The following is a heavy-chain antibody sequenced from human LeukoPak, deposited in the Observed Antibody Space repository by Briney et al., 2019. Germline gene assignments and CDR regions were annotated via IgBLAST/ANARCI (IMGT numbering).Heavy chain of an antibody. J-gene: IGHJ4*02. CDR1: GFTFSSYA. D-gene: IGHD1-26*01. CDR3: AKDKPHHFLVGATSFDY. CDR2: ISGSGGST. Sequence: QTGGSLRLSCAASGFTFSSYAMSWVRQAPGKGLEWVSAISGSGGSTYYADSVKGRFTISRDNSKNTLYLQMNSLRAEDTAVYYCAKDKPHHFLVGATSFDYWGQGTLVTVSS. V-gene: IGHV3-23*01.